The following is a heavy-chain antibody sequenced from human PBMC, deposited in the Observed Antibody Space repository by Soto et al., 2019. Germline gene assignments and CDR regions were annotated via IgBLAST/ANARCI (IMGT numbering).Heavy chain of an antibody. D-gene: IGHD6-13*01. CDR2: INPNSGGT. J-gene: IGHJ6*02. Sequence: ASVKVSCKASGYTFTGYYMHWVRQAPGQGLEWMGWINPNSGGTNYAQKFQGWVTMTRDTSISTAYMELSRLRSDDTAVYYCARDKTLIRTHIWQKLVRSCGMDVWGQGTTVTVSS. CDR3: ARDKTLIRTHIWQKLVRSCGMDV. V-gene: IGHV1-2*04. CDR1: GYTFTGYY.